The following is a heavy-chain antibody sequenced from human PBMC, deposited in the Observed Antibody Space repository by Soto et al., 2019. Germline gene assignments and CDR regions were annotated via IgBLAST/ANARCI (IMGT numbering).Heavy chain of an antibody. D-gene: IGHD6-13*01. Sequence: QVQLQQWGAGLLKPSETLSLTCAVYGGSFSDYSWSWVRQPPGKGLEWMGEINHGGSTMYKPSLTSRVTISVDTSKNQFSLKISSLSAADTAVYYCARDEGGSSWAVLDHWGQGALVIVSS. V-gene: IGHV4-34*01. CDR3: ARDEGGSSWAVLDH. J-gene: IGHJ4*02. CDR1: GGSFSDYS. CDR2: INHGGST.